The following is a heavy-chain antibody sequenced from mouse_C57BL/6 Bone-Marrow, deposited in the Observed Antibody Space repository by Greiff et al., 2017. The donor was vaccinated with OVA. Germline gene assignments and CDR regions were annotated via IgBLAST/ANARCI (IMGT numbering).Heavy chain of an antibody. CDR1: GFTFSDYY. D-gene: IGHD3-3*01. CDR2: INYDGSST. Sequence: DVMLVESEGGSVQPGSSMKLSCTASGFTFSDYYMAWVRQVPEKGLEWVANINYDGSSTYYLDSLKSRFIISRDNAKNILYLQMSSLKSEDTATYYCARGGWDWYFDVWGTGTTVTVSS. CDR3: ARGGWDWYFDV. V-gene: IGHV5-16*01. J-gene: IGHJ1*03.